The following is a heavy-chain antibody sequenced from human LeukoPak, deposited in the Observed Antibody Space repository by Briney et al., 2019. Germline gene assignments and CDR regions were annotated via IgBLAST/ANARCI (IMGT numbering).Heavy chain of an antibody. D-gene: IGHD5-12*01. V-gene: IGHV3-30-3*01. CDR2: ISYDGHYK. Sequence: GGSLRLSCAASGFTFGSYTMNWGRHAPGKRLEWVAVISYDGHYKYYADSVKGPFTISRDNSRNTLYLQMNSLRGEDTAVYYCARDHAADIVATGEDYWGQGTLVTVSS. CDR3: ARDHAADIVATGEDY. CDR1: GFTFGSYT. J-gene: IGHJ4*02.